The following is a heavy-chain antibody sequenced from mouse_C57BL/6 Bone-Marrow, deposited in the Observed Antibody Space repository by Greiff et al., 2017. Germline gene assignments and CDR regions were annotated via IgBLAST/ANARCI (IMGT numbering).Heavy chain of an antibody. CDR3: ARGIYYGNYEDY. Sequence: VQLQQPGAELVKPGASVKMSCKASGYTFTSYWITWVKQRPGQGLEWIGDIYPGSGSTNYNEKFKSKATLTVDTSSSTAYMQLSSLTSEDSAVYYCARGIYYGNYEDYWGQGTTLTVSS. J-gene: IGHJ2*01. V-gene: IGHV1-55*01. D-gene: IGHD2-1*01. CDR2: IYPGSGST. CDR1: GYTFTSYW.